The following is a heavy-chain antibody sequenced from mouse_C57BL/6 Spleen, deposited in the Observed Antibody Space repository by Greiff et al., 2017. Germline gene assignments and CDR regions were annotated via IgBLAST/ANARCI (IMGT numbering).Heavy chain of an antibody. CDR2: IYPRDGSI. V-gene: IGHV1-78*01. Sequence: QVQLQQSDAGLVKPGASVKISCKVSGYTFTDHTIHWMKQRPEQGLEWIGYIYPRDGSIKYTETFKGQATLTADKSSSTLYMQLNSLTSEDSAVYFWARDSVVATRWDYWGQGTSVTVSS. D-gene: IGHD1-1*01. CDR1: GYTFTDHT. CDR3: ARDSVVATRWDY. J-gene: IGHJ4*01.